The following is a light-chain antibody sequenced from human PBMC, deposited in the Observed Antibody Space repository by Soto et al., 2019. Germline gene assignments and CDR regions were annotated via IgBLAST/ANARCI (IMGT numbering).Light chain of an antibody. J-gene: IGKJ2*01. Sequence: AIQMTQSPSSLSVSVGDSVTITCRASQAIRNDLGWYQQKPGKAPKLLIYAASTLQGGVSSRFSGSGSGTDFTLTISSLQPEDFATYYCLQDYHYPHTFGQGTKLEIK. CDR1: QAIRND. CDR2: AAS. V-gene: IGKV1-6*01. CDR3: LQDYHYPHT.